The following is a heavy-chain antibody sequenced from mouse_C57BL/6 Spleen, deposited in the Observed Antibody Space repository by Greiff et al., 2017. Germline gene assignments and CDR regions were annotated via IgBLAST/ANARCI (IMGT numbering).Heavy chain of an antibody. J-gene: IGHJ4*01. CDR2: IYPGNSDT. V-gene: IGHV1-5*01. CDR3: TRYDGYDADYYAMDY. D-gene: IGHD2-3*01. CDR1: GYTFTSYW. Sequence: EVQLQQSGTVLARPGASVKMSCKTSGYTFTSYWMHWVKQRPGQGLEWIGAIYPGNSDTSYNPKFKGKATLTAVTSASTAYMELSSLTNEDSAVXYWTRYDGYDADYYAMDYWGQGTSVTVSS.